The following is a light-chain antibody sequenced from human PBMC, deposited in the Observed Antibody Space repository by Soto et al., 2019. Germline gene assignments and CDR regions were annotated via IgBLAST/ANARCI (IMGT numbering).Light chain of an antibody. CDR1: QSVSNNY. Sequence: EIVLTQSPGTLSLSPGERATLSCRASQSVSNNYFAWYQQKHGQTPRLLIYDVSNRATGIPERFSGSASGTDFTLTISRLEPEDFAVYYCQQYGSLPFTFGPGTKVDIK. CDR3: QQYGSLPFT. V-gene: IGKV3-20*01. J-gene: IGKJ3*01. CDR2: DVS.